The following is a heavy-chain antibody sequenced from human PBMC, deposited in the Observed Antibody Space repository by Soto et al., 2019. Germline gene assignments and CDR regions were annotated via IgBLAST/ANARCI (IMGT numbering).Heavy chain of an antibody. CDR1: GGTFSSYA. V-gene: IGHV1-69*01. J-gene: IGHJ4*02. CDR2: IIPIFGTA. Sequence: QVQLVQSGAEVKKPGSSVKVSCMASGGTFSSYAISWVRQAPGQGLEWMGGIIPIFGTANYAQKFQGRVTITADESTSRSYMELDSLRTEDTAVYYCARGDPELEQGPLLDYWGQGTLVPVSS. D-gene: IGHD1-1*01. CDR3: ARGDPELEQGPLLDY.